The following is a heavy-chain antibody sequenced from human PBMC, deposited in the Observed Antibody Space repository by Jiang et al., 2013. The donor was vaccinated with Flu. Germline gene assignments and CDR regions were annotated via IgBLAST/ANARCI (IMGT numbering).Heavy chain of an antibody. CDR1: GFTFSSYG. V-gene: IGHV3-30*18. J-gene: IGHJ4*02. D-gene: IGHD5-24*01. Sequence: AASGFTFSSYGMHWVRQAPGKGLEWVAVISYDGSNKYYADSVKGRFTISRDNSKNTLYLQMNSLRAEDTAVYYCAKDRAGYNYYFDYWGQGTLVTVSS. CDR2: ISYDGSNK. CDR3: AKDRAGYNYYFDY.